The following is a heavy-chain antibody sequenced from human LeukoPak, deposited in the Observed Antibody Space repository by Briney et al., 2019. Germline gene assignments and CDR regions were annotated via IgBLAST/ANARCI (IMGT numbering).Heavy chain of an antibody. CDR2: IYPGDSDT. CDR3: TSTPHGTTSWDY. D-gene: IGHD1/OR15-1a*01. J-gene: IGHJ4*02. V-gene: IGHV5-51*01. CDR1: GYSFTSYW. Sequence: GESLKISCKGSGYSFTSYWIGWVRQMPGKGLEWMGIIYPGDSDTRYSPSFQGQVTISVDKSISTAYLQWSSLQASDTAVYYCTSTPHGTTSWDYWGQGTLVTVSS.